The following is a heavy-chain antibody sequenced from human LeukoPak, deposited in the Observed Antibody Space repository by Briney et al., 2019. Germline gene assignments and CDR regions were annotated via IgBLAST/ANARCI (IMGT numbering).Heavy chain of an antibody. CDR1: GGSISRDDYY. J-gene: IGHJ4*02. D-gene: IGHD3-3*01. Sequence: SQTLSLTCSVSGGSISRDDYYWSRIRQPPGKGLEWIAYIYHTGSTYYNPSLKSRVTMSVDTSKNQFSLNLNSVTAADTAVYYCASVRSGYHFDYWGQGTLVTVSS. CDR3: ASVRSGYHFDY. CDR2: IYHTGST. V-gene: IGHV4-30-4*01.